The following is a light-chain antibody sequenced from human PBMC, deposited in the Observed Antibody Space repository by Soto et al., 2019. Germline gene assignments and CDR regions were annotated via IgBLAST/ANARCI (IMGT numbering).Light chain of an antibody. CDR1: SIDVGGYNY. J-gene: IGLJ2*01. CDR3: SSYTSSSTL. Sequence: QSALTQPASVSGSPGQSITISCTGTSIDVGGYNYVSWYQQHPGKAPKLMIYEVSNRPSGVSNRFSGSKSGNTASLTISGLQAEDESDYSCSSYTSSSTLFGGGTKLTVL. V-gene: IGLV2-14*01. CDR2: EVS.